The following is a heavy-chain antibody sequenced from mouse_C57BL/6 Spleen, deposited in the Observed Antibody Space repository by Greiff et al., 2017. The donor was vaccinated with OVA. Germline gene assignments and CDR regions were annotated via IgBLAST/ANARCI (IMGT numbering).Heavy chain of an antibody. J-gene: IGHJ2*01. V-gene: IGHV1-61*01. CDR3: ARGVGSRYFDY. CDR2: IYPSDSET. Sequence: QVQLQQPGAELVRPGSSVKLSCKASGYTFTSYWMDWVKQRPGQGLEWIGNIYPSDSETHYNQKFKDKATLTVDKSSSTAYMQLSSLTSEDSAVYYCARGVGSRYFDYWGQGTTLTVSS. CDR1: GYTFTSYW. D-gene: IGHD1-1*01.